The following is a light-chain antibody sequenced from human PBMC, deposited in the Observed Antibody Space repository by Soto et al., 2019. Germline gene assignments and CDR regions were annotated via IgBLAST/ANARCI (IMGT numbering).Light chain of an antibody. Sequence: QSALTQPASVSGSPGQSITISCTGTSSDTAGYNYVSWYQQHPGKAPKLMIYEVSNRPSGVSNRFSGSQSGNTASLTISGLQAEDEANYYCSLYTSENAYVFGTGTKLTVL. CDR1: SSDTAGYNY. J-gene: IGLJ1*01. CDR2: EVS. V-gene: IGLV2-14*01. CDR3: SLYTSENAYV.